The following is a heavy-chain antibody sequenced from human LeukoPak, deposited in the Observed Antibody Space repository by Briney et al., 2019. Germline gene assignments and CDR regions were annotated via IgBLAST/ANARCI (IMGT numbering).Heavy chain of an antibody. D-gene: IGHD5/OR15-5a*01. CDR3: ASSTSYYFDY. J-gene: IGHJ4*02. V-gene: IGHV3-33*01. CDR2: IWYDGSSK. CDR1: GFTFSSYG. Sequence: GGSLRLSCAASGFTFSSYGMHWVRQAPGKGLEWVAVIWYDGSSKYYADSVKGRFTISRDNSKNTLYLQMNSLRAEDTAVYYCASSTSYYFDYWGQGTLVTVSS.